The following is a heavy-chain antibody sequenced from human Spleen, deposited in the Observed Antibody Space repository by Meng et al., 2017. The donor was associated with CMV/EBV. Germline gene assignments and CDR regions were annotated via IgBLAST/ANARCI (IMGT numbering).Heavy chain of an antibody. CDR1: GFVFGDYA. J-gene: IGHJ4*02. Sequence: GESLKISCTASGFVFGDYAMTWVRQAPGKGLEWVDFIRSKAYGGTIEYAASVKGRFTISRDDSKSIAYLQMNSLETEDTAVYYCTTDNDLIDYWGQGTLVTVSS. V-gene: IGHV3-49*04. CDR3: TTDNDLIDY. D-gene: IGHD3-3*01. CDR2: IRSKAYGGTI.